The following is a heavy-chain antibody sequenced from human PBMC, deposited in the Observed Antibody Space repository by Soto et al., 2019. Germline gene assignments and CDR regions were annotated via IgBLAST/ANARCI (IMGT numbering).Heavy chain of an antibody. Sequence: QVQLQQSGPGLVKPSQTLSLTCDISGDSVSSHSAAWNWIRQSPSRGLEWLGRTSYRSKCYNDYAVTVKSRITNNPDTSKNQFSLQLNSVTHEDTALYYCASSDSSGFVFDSWGQGTLVTVSS. CDR2: TSYRSKCYN. J-gene: IGHJ4*02. CDR3: ASSDSSGFVFDS. V-gene: IGHV6-1*01. D-gene: IGHD3-22*01. CDR1: GDSVSSHSAA.